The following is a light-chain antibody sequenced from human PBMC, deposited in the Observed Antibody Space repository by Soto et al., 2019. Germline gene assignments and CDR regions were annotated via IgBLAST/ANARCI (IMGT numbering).Light chain of an antibody. CDR3: QQYASSPEYT. CDR1: QSVSSTY. V-gene: IGKV3-20*01. Sequence: EILLTQSPGTLSLSPGERATLSYRASQSVSSTYLAWYQQKPGQAPRLLIYGASNRATGIPDRFSGSGSGTDFTLTISRLEPEDFAVYYCQQYASSPEYTFGQGTKLEIK. CDR2: GAS. J-gene: IGKJ2*01.